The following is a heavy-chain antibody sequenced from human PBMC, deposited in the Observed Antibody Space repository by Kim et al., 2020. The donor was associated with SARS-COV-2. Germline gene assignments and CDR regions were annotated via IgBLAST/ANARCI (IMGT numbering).Heavy chain of an antibody. CDR2: IWYDGSNK. Sequence: GGSLRLSCAASGFTFSSYGMHWVRQAPGKGLEWVAVIWYDGSNKYYADSVKGRFTISRDNSKNTLYLQMNSLRAEDTAVYYCAREAIFGSVSGYYYYGMDVWGQGTTVTVSS. V-gene: IGHV3-33*01. CDR3: AREAIFGSVSGYYYYGMDV. J-gene: IGHJ6*02. D-gene: IGHD3-3*01. CDR1: GFTFSSYG.